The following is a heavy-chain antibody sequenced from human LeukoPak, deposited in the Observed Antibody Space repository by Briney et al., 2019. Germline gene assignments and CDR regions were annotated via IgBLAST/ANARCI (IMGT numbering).Heavy chain of an antibody. CDR3: ARDQYSSNWYVHH. J-gene: IGHJ1*01. CDR1: GFTVSSNY. CDR2: ISSVGST. V-gene: IGHV3-53*01. D-gene: IGHD6-19*01. Sequence: AGGSLRLSCAASGFTVSSNYMSWVRQAPGKGLEWVSLISSVGSTYYADSVKGRFTISRDNSKNTLYLQMNDLRAEDTAVYYCARDQYSSNWYVHHWGQGTLVTVS.